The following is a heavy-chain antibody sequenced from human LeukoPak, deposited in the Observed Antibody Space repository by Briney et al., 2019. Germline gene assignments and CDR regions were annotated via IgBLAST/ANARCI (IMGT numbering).Heavy chain of an antibody. CDR1: GFTFSNAW. CDR3: ITVAMIVVVITFDI. J-gene: IGHJ3*02. CDR2: IKSKTDGGTT. Sequence: GGSLRLSCAASGFTFSNAWMSWVRQAPGKGLEWVGRIKSKTDGGTTDYAAPVKGRFTISRDDSKNTLYLQMNSLKTEDTAVYYCITVAMIVVVITFDIWGQGTMVTVSS. V-gene: IGHV3-15*01. D-gene: IGHD3-22*01.